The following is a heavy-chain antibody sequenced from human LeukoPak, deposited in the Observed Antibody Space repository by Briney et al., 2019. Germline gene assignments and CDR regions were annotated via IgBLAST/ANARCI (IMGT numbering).Heavy chain of an antibody. V-gene: IGHV1-69*05. Sequence: ASVQVPCKASGGTFSSYAISWVRQAPGQGLEWMGGIIPIFGTANYAQKFQGRVTITTDESTSTAYMELSSLRSEDTAVYYCARTGRGYRFEYYFDYWGQGTLVTVSS. CDR2: IIPIFGTA. CDR1: GGTFSSYA. J-gene: IGHJ4*02. CDR3: ARTGRGYRFEYYFDY. D-gene: IGHD5-18*01.